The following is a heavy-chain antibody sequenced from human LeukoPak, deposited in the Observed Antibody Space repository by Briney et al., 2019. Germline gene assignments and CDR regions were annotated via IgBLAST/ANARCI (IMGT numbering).Heavy chain of an antibody. J-gene: IGHJ6*03. CDR2: IYTSGST. CDR3: ARAPKYYYGSGSYSPHYYYYYMDV. V-gene: IGHV4-4*07. Sequence: SETLSLTCSVSGGSMSSYYWSWIRQPAGKGLEWIGRIYTSGSTNYNPSLKSRVTISVDTSKNQFSLKLGSVTAADTAVYYCARAPKYYYGSGSYSPHYYYYYMDVWGKGTTVTVSS. CDR1: GGSMSSYY. D-gene: IGHD3-10*01.